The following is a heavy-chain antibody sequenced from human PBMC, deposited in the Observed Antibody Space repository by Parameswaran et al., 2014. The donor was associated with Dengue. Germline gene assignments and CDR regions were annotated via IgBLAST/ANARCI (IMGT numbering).Heavy chain of an antibody. CDR2: IYYSGST. Sequence: WIRQPPGKGLEWIGYIYYSGSTNYNPSLKSRVTISVDTSKNQFSLKLSSVTAADTAVYYCARETDRRFYSTHAFDIWGQGTMVTVSS. J-gene: IGHJ3*02. V-gene: IGHV4-59*01. D-gene: IGHD6-13*01. CDR3: ARETDRRFYSTHAFDI.